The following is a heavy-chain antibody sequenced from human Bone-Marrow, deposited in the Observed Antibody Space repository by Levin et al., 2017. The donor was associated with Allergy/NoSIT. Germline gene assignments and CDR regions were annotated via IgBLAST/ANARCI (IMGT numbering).Heavy chain of an antibody. CDR3: ARDRYYYDSSAYYPDNDAFDL. D-gene: IGHD3-22*01. V-gene: IGHV3-21*01. Sequence: GGSLRLSCAGSGFIFSSYTMNWVRQAPGKGLEWVSSISGSSTYIDYADSVKGRFTISRDNAKNSLSLQMNSLRAEDTATYYCARDRYYYDSSAYYPDNDAFDLWGQGTMVTVSS. J-gene: IGHJ3*01. CDR2: ISGSSTYI. CDR1: GFIFSSYT.